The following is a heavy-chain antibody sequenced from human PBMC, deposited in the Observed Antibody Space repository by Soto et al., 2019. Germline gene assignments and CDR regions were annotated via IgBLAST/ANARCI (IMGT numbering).Heavy chain of an antibody. J-gene: IGHJ3*02. CDR2: INPNSGGT. CDR1: GYTFTGYY. D-gene: IGHD2-15*01. V-gene: IGHV1-2*04. CDR3: ARDQSLVVVVAATNDAFDI. Sequence: ASVKVSCKASGYTFTGYYMHWVRQAPGQGLEWMGWINPNSGGTNYAQKFQGWVTMTRDTSISTAYMELSRLRSDDTAVYYCARDQSLVVVVAATNDAFDIWGQGTMVTVSS.